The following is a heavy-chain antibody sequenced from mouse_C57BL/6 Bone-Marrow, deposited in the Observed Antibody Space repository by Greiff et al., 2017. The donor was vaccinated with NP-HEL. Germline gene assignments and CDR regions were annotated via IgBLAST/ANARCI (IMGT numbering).Heavy chain of an antibody. Sequence: QVQLKQSGAELVRPGASVTLSCKASGYTFTDYEMHWVKQTPVHGLEWIGAIDPETGGTAYNQKFKGKAILTADKSSSTAYMELRSLTSEDSAVYYCTRGDYYGSSCFADWGQGTLVTVSA. V-gene: IGHV1-15*01. CDR1: GYTFTDYE. J-gene: IGHJ3*01. CDR3: TRGDYYGSSCFAD. CDR2: IDPETGGT. D-gene: IGHD1-1*01.